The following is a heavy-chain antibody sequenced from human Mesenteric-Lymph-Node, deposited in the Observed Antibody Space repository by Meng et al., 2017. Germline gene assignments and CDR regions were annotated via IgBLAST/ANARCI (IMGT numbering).Heavy chain of an antibody. CDR2: LYWDDDK. V-gene: IGHV2-5*02. CDR3: AHSGVGDYGGIWLPTTVNWFDP. CDR1: RCARLTSACG. D-gene: IGHD4-17*01. J-gene: IGHJ5*02. Sequence: FVPSLVHPTLRRPLPLTLLRCARLTSACGVSWFRQPPDKALQCLAVLYWDDDKRYSPSLNSRLTITKDTSKNQVVLTMTYMDPVDTATYYCAHSGVGDYGGIWLPTTVNWFDPWGQGTLVTASS.